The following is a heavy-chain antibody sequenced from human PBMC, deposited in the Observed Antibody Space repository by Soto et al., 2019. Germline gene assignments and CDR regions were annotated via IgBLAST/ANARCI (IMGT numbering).Heavy chain of an antibody. V-gene: IGHV3-7*01. CDR1: GFTLSGFW. Sequence: GGSLRLSCAASGFTLSGFWMTWVRQAPGKGLEWVANIKQDGSQKYYGDSVKGRFTISRDNAKNSLYLQMNSLRAEDTAVYYCARVDCYSLGSDDYYYYYVWGKGTTVTVSS. D-gene: IGHD3-10*01. CDR3: ARVDCYSLGSDDYYYYYV. J-gene: IGHJ6*03. CDR2: IKQDGSQK.